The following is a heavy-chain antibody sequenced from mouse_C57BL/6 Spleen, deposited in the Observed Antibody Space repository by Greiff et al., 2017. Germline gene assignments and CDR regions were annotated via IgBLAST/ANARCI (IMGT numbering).Heavy chain of an antibody. V-gene: IGHV14-2*01. J-gene: IGHJ2*01. D-gene: IGHD1-1*01. Sequence: EVKLLESGAELVKPGASVKLSCTASGFNITDYYMNWVKQRTEQGLEWIGRIDPDGGGTNYTAKFTGKATITADTSSNTAYLQLSTLTSEDTAVYYCALISTDYWGQGTTLTVSS. CDR1: GFNITDYY. CDR2: IDPDGGGT. CDR3: ALISTDY.